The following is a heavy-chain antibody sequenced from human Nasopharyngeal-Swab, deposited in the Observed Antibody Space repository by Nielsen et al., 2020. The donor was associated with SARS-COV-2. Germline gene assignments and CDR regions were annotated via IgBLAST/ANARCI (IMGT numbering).Heavy chain of an antibody. CDR2: LNPNTGVA. V-gene: IGHV1-2*06. Sequence: ASAKVSCKTSGYTFSDYFLHCVRDAPGQGLEWMGRLNPNTGVANYAQKFQGRVTMTRDTSLSTGYMELSSLRSDDTAVYYCARKKQLVRPFDYWGQGTLVTVSS. CDR1: GYTFSDYF. D-gene: IGHD6-13*01. J-gene: IGHJ4*02. CDR3: ARKKQLVRPFDY.